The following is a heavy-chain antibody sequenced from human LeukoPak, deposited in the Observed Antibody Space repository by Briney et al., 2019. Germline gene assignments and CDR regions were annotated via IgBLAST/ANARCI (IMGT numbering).Heavy chain of an antibody. J-gene: IGHJ3*02. Sequence: PSETLSLTCTVSGGSISCSRYYWGWIRQPPGKGLEWIGSIYYSGSTYYNPSLKSRVTISVDTSKNQFSLKLSSVTAADTAVYYCARHRGSYYVDAFDIWGQGTMVTVSS. CDR1: GGSISCSRYY. V-gene: IGHV4-39*01. CDR3: ARHRGSYYVDAFDI. CDR2: IYYSGST. D-gene: IGHD1-26*01.